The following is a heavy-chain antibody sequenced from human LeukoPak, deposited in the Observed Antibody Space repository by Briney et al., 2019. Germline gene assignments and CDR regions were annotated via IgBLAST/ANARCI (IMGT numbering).Heavy chain of an antibody. CDR2: TYYSGST. CDR3: ARRLTFVVVPDAMQTDDY. D-gene: IGHD2-2*01. CDR1: GGSISSSSYY. J-gene: IGHJ4*02. V-gene: IGHV4-39*01. Sequence: SETLSLTCTVSGGSISSSSYYWGWIRQPPGKGLEWIGSTYYSGSTYYTPSLNSRITISVDTSKNQSSLKLSSVTAEDTSVDYCARRLTFVVVPDAMQTDDYWGQGSLVTVSS.